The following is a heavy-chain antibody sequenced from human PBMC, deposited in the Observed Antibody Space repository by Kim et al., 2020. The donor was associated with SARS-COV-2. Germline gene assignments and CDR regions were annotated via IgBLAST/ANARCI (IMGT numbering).Heavy chain of an antibody. CDR1: GFTFSSYS. Sequence: GGSLRLSCAASGFTFSSYSMNWVRQAPGKGLEWVSYISSSSSTIYYADSVKGRFTISRDNAKNSLYLQMNSLRDEDTAVYYCAREFFFRVGATAFDYWGQGTLVTVSS. CDR3: AREFFFRVGATAFDY. J-gene: IGHJ4*02. V-gene: IGHV3-48*02. CDR2: ISSSSSTI. D-gene: IGHD1-26*01.